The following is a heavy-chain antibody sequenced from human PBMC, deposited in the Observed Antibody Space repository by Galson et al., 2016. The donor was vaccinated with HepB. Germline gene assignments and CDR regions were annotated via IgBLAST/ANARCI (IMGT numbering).Heavy chain of an antibody. CDR2: ISGSGGST. CDR3: AKCQASSSTRCPNY. Sequence: SLRLSCAASGFTFINYAMTWVRQAPGKGLEWVSSISGSGGSTYYADSVKGRFTISRDNSKNTLYLQMNSLRAEDTALYFCAKCQASSSTRCPNYWGEASLVTVSA. J-gene: IGHJ4*02. D-gene: IGHD2-2*01. V-gene: IGHV3-23*01. CDR1: GFTFINYA.